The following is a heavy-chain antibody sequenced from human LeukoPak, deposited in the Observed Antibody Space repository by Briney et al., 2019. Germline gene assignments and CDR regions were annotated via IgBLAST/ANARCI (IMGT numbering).Heavy chain of an antibody. CDR3: ARIRGGSGWEYYFDY. Sequence: ASVKVSCKPSGYTFTGYYMHWVRQAPGQGLEWMGRINPNSGGTNYAQKFQGRVTMTRDTSISTAYMELSRLRSDDTAVYYCARIRGGSGWEYYFDYWGQGTLVTVSS. D-gene: IGHD6-19*01. CDR2: INPNSGGT. CDR1: GYTFTGYY. V-gene: IGHV1-2*06. J-gene: IGHJ4*02.